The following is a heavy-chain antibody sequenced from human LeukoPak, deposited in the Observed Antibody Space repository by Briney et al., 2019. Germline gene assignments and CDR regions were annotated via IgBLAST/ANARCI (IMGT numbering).Heavy chain of an antibody. V-gene: IGHV1-58*02. CDR2: IVVGSGHT. Sequence: SVKVSCKASGITFTSSAMQWVRQARGQRLEWIGWIVVGSGHTNYAQKFQGRVTMTTDTSTSTAYMELRSLKSDDTALYYCARDETYSSGLHDYWGQGTLVTVSS. CDR1: GITFTSSA. CDR3: ARDETYSSGLHDY. D-gene: IGHD6-19*01. J-gene: IGHJ4*02.